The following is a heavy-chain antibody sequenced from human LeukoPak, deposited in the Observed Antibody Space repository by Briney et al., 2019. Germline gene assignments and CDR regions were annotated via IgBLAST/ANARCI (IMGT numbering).Heavy chain of an antibody. CDR2: ISGSGGST. CDR3: AKDPTYVVPAAKNFDY. V-gene: IGHV3-23*01. D-gene: IGHD2-2*01. J-gene: IGHJ4*02. Sequence: GKSLRLSCAASGFTFNNYGMHWVRQAPGKGLEWVSAISGSGGSTYYADSVKGRLTISRDNSKNTLYLQMNSLRAEDTAVYYCAKDPTYVVPAAKNFDYWGQGTLVTVSS. CDR1: GFTFNNYG.